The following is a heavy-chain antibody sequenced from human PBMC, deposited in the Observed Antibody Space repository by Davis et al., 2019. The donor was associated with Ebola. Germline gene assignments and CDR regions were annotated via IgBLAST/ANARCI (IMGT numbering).Heavy chain of an antibody. D-gene: IGHD5-12*01. Sequence: GESLKISCAASGFTFSSYWMHWVRQAPGKGLVWVSRINSDGSSTSYADSVKGRFTISRDNAKNTLYLQMNSLRAEDTAVYYCAKDLDERSGYDSVYFDYWGQGTLATVSS. CDR2: INSDGSST. V-gene: IGHV3-74*01. CDR1: GFTFSSYW. J-gene: IGHJ4*02. CDR3: AKDLDERSGYDSVYFDY.